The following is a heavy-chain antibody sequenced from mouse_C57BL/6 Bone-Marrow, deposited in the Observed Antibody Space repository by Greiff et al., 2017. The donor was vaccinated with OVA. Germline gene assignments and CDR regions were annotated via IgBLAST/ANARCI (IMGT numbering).Heavy chain of an antibody. D-gene: IGHD1-1*02. CDR3: ARSGSPWFAY. CDR1: GYAFTNYL. V-gene: IGHV1-54*01. J-gene: IGHJ3*01. CDR2: INPGSGGT. Sequence: QVQLQQSGAELVRPGTSVKVSCKASGYAFTNYLIEWVKQRPGQGLEWIGVINPGSGGTNYNEKFKGKATLTADKSSSTAYMQLSSLTSEDSAVYFCARSGSPWFAYWGQGTLVTVSA.